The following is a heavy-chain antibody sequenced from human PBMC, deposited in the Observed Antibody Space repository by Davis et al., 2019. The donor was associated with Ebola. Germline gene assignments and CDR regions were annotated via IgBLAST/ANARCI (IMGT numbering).Heavy chain of an antibody. J-gene: IGHJ1*01. V-gene: IGHV3-7*01. CDR1: GFTFSSYW. CDR3: ARSLGGSGGNFQH. CDR2: IKQDGIEK. Sequence: PGGSLRLSCAASGFTFSSYWMTWVRQAPGKGLEWVANIKQDGIEKHYVDSVKGRFTISRDNAKNSLYLQMNSLRAEDTAVYYCARSLGGSGGNFQHWGQGTLVTVSS. D-gene: IGHD7-27*01.